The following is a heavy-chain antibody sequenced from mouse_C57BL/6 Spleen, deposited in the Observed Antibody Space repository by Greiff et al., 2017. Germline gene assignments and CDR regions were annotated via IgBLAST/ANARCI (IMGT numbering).Heavy chain of an antibody. CDR3: ASITTIVANQAWFAY. CDR2: ILPGSGST. CDR1: GYTFTGYW. Sequence: QVQLQQSGAELMKPGASVKLSCTATGYTFTGYWIEWVKQRPGHGLEWIGEILPGSGSTNYNEKFKGKATLTADTSSNTAYMQLSSLTTEDSAIYYCASITTIVANQAWFAYWGQGTLVTVSA. V-gene: IGHV1-9*01. J-gene: IGHJ3*01. D-gene: IGHD1-1*01.